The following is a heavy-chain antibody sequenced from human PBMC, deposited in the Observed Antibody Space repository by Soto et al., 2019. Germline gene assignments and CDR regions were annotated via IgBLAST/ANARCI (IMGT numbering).Heavy chain of an antibody. Sequence: GGSLRLSCAASGFTFSSYGMHWVRQAPGKGLEWVAVISYDGSNKYYADSVKGRFTISRDNSKNTLYLQMNSLRAEDTAVYYCAKDLELRFIYYGMDVWGQGTTVTVSS. D-gene: IGHD1-7*01. CDR3: AKDLELRFIYYGMDV. CDR1: GFTFSSYG. CDR2: ISYDGSNK. V-gene: IGHV3-30*18. J-gene: IGHJ6*02.